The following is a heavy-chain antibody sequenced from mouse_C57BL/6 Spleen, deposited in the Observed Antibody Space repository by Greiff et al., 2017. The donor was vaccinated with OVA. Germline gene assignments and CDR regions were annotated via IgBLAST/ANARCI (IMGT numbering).Heavy chain of an antibody. V-gene: IGHV1-26*01. D-gene: IGHD2-10*02. CDR1: GYTFTDYY. J-gene: IGHJ4*01. CDR2: INPNNGGT. Sequence: VQLQQSGPELVKPGASVKISCKASGYTFTDYYMNWVKQSHGKSLEWIGDINPNNGGTSYNQKFKGKATLTVDKSSSTAYMELRSLTSEDSAVYYCARCPYGNYSMDYWGQGTSVTVSS. CDR3: ARCPYGNYSMDY.